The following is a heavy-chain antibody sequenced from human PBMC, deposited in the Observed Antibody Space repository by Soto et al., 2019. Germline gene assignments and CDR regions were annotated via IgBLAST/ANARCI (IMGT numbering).Heavy chain of an antibody. J-gene: IGHJ4*02. Sequence: GGSLRLSCAASGFTFSSYGMHWVRQAPGKGLEWVAVISYDGSNKYYADSVKGRFTISRDNSKNTRYLQMNSLRAEDTAVYYCAKTGLVLLWFGELLSPDGDFDYWGQGTLVTVSS. CDR1: GFTFSSYG. V-gene: IGHV3-30*18. D-gene: IGHD3-10*01. CDR3: AKTGLVLLWFGELLSPDGDFDY. CDR2: ISYDGSNK.